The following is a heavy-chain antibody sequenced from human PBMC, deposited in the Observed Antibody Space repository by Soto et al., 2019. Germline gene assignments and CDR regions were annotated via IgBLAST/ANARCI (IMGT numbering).Heavy chain of an antibody. CDR1: GGTFSSYA. Sequence: SVKVSCKASGGTFSSYAISWVRQAPGQGLEWMGGIIPIFGTANYAQKFQGRVTITADESTSTAYMELSSLRSEDTAVYYCARDRNPDYYDSSGYYYGPFDYWGQGTLVTV. D-gene: IGHD3-22*01. CDR2: IIPIFGTA. J-gene: IGHJ4*02. V-gene: IGHV1-69*13. CDR3: ARDRNPDYYDSSGYYYGPFDY.